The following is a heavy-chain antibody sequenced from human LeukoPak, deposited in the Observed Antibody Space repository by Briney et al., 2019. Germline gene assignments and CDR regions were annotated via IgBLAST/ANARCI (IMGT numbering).Heavy chain of an antibody. D-gene: IGHD3-22*01. CDR1: GFTFSSYS. CDR3: ASRTYYDTDPSKEY. V-gene: IGHV3-23*01. J-gene: IGHJ4*02. CDR2: ISGSGGST. Sequence: GGSLRLSCAASGFTFSSYSMNWVRQAPGKGLEWVSAISGSGGSTYYADSVKGRFTISRDNSKNTLYLQMNSLRAEDTAVYYCASRTYYDTDPSKEYWGQGTLVTVSS.